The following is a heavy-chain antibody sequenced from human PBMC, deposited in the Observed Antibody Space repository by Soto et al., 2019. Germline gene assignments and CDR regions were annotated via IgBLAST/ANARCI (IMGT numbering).Heavy chain of an antibody. D-gene: IGHD3-16*01. CDR3: ARAEELAGGSAFDI. V-gene: IGHV1-18*01. CDR1: GYTFTSYG. CDR2: IGAYNGNT. Sequence: QVQLVQSGAEVKKPGTSVKVSCKASGYTFTSYGISWVRQAPGQGLEWMGWIGAYNGNTNYAQKVQGRVTMTTETSTSTAYMGLGSLRSDDTAVYYCARAEELAGGSAFDIWGQGTMVTVSS. J-gene: IGHJ3*02.